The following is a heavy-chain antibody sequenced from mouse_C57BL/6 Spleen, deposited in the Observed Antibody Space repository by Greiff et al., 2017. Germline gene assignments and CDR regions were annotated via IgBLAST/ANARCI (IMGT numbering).Heavy chain of an antibody. V-gene: IGHV1-55*01. CDR2: IYPGSGST. CDR3: ARYGNYDAMDY. CDR1: GYTFTSYW. Sequence: QVQLQQSGAELVKPGASVKMSCKASGYTFTSYWITWVKQRPGQGLEWIGDIYPGSGSTNYNEKFKSKATLTVDTSSSTAYMQLSSLTSEDAAVYYCARYGNYDAMDYWGQGTSVTVSS. J-gene: IGHJ4*01. D-gene: IGHD2-1*01.